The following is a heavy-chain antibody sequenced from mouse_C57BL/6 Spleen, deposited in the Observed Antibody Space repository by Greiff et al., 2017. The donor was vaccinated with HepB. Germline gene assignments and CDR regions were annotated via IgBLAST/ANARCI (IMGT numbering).Heavy chain of an antibody. Sequence: QVHVKQSGAELVRPGASVTLSCKASGYTFTDYEMHWVKQTPVHGLEWIGAIDPETGGTAYNQKFKGKAILTADKSSSTAYMELRSLTSEDSAVYYCTRRGYSNWFAYWGQGTLVTVSA. V-gene: IGHV1-15*01. CDR3: TRRGYSNWFAY. CDR1: GYTFTDYE. D-gene: IGHD2-5*01. J-gene: IGHJ3*01. CDR2: IDPETGGT.